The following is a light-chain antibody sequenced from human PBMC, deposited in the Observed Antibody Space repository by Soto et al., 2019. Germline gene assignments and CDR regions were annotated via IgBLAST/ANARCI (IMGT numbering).Light chain of an antibody. CDR2: AAS. Sequence: IQLTQSPSSLSTSVGDSVTITCRASQSIXXXIXCYQHKPGKAPDLLIYAASTLFSGVPSRFRGSGSGTDFTLTITSLQPEDFATYYCQQSYRAPYTFGQGTKLEIK. J-gene: IGKJ2*01. CDR1: QSIXXX. CDR3: QQSYRAPYT. V-gene: IGKV1-39*01.